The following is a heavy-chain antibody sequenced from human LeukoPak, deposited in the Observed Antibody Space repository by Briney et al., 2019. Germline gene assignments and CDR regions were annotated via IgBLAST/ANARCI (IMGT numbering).Heavy chain of an antibody. CDR3: ARGRGYFGY. J-gene: IGHJ4*02. Sequence: SETLSLTCTVSGGSTSSYYWSWIRQPPGKGLEWIGYIFDSGSTNYNPSLKSRVTISVDTSKNQISLKLSSVTAADTAVYYCARGRGYFGYWGQGTLVTVSS. V-gene: IGHV4-59*01. CDR1: GGSTSSYY. CDR2: IFDSGST.